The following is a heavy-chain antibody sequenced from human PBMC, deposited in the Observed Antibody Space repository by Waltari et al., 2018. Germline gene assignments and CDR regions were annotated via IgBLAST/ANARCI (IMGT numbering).Heavy chain of an antibody. V-gene: IGHV4-38-2*01. CDR2: IYHSGST. CDR3: ARVGSPVTTVGYFDY. D-gene: IGHD4-17*01. Sequence: QVQLQESGPGLVKPSETLSLPCAVSGYSISSGYYWGWIRKPPGKGLEWIGSIYHSGSTYYNPSLKSRVTISVDTSKNQFSLKLSSVTAADTAVYYCARVGSPVTTVGYFDYWGQGTLVTVSS. CDR1: GYSISSGYY. J-gene: IGHJ4*02.